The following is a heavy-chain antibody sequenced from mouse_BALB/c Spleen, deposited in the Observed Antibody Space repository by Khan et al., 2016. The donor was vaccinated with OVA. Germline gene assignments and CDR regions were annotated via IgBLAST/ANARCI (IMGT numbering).Heavy chain of an antibody. J-gene: IGHJ3*01. CDR3: ASSGYDFFAY. V-gene: IGHV1-80*01. Sequence: QVRLQQSGAELVRPGPSMKISCKASGYAFSNYWMNWVSQGPGQGLEWIGQIYPGDGNINYNGMFTDQATLTADTSSSTAYMQLSSLTSEDSADYFCASSGYDFFAYWGQGTLVTVSA. CDR1: GYAFSNYW. CDR2: IYPGDGNI. D-gene: IGHD2-2*01.